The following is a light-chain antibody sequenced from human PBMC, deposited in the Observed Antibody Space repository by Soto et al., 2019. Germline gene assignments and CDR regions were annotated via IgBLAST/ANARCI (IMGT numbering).Light chain of an antibody. CDR2: GTS. J-gene: IGKJ4*01. CDR1: QSVSNNY. CDR3: QQYGVSPAT. Sequence: EIVLTQSPGTLSLSPGERATLSCRASQSVSNNYLAWYQQKPGQAPRLLIYGTSTRASGIPDRFSGSGSGTDFTLTITRLEPEGFAVYFCQQYGVSPATFGGGTKVDIK. V-gene: IGKV3-20*01.